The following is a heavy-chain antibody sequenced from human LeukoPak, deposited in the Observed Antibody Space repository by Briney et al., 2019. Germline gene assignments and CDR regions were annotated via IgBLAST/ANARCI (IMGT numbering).Heavy chain of an antibody. Sequence: GGALGLSCAASGFPFNDYGMSWGRQGPERGLEWVSVVSITGGTTYNADSVKGRFTISRDNSKNTLYLQMRNLRVDDTAVYYCAISPLRGYFDLWGRGTLVTVSS. D-gene: IGHD5-12*01. CDR1: GFPFNDYG. CDR3: AISPLRGYFDL. V-gene: IGHV3-23*01. CDR2: VSITGGTT. J-gene: IGHJ2*01.